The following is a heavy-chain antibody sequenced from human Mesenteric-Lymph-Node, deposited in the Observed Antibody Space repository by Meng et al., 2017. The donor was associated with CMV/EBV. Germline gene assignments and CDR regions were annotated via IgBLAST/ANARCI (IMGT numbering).Heavy chain of an antibody. CDR2: IYYSGST. Sequence: GSLRLSCAVYGGSFSAHYWSWIRQPPGKGLEWIGSIYYSGSTYYNPSLKSRVTISVDTSKNQFSLKLSSVTAADTAVYYCGAGYYYGMDVWGQGTTVTVSS. CDR1: GGSFSAHY. CDR3: GAGYYYGMDV. J-gene: IGHJ6*02. V-gene: IGHV4-34*01.